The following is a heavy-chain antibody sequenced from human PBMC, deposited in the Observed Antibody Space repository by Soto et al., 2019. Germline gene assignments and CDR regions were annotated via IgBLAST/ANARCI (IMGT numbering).Heavy chain of an antibody. D-gene: IGHD3-10*01. CDR3: AKTRDYYGSGSRSWDV. Sequence: ELLESGGGLAQPGGSLRLSCKASGFMFSNYVMTWVRQAPGKGLEWVSGLIASGGNKYYADSVKGRFTISRDDFKDPLFLKMVRQTAADTAIYYGAKTRDYYGSGSRSWDVWGQGTTVTVS. CDR1: GFMFSNYV. V-gene: IGHV3-23*01. CDR2: LIASGGNK. J-gene: IGHJ6*02.